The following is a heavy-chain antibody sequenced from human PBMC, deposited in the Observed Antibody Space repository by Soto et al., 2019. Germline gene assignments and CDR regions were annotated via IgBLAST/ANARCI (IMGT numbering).Heavy chain of an antibody. CDR1: GFTFEDPA. D-gene: IGHD3-22*01. CDR3: TKGRGALTVVSNWFDP. CDR2: INWNSGIT. V-gene: IGHV3-9*01. Sequence: EVQLVESGGGLVQPGKSLKLSCVAIGFTFEDPAMHWIRQVPGKGLEWVAGINWNSGITGYADSVKGRFTISRDNANNSLHLEMNSLKSEDTALYYCTKGRGALTVVSNWFDPWGQGTPVTVSS. J-gene: IGHJ5*02.